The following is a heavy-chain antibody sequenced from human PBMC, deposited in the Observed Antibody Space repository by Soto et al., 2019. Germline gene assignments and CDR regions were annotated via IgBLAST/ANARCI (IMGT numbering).Heavy chain of an antibody. CDR3: VKVSTFYDILTGYYSTNFFEP. Sequence: GGSLRLSCSASGFTFSEYSMHWVRQAPGKGLQYVSTISTDGDITYYTDSVKGRFNISRDNSKNTLYLRMNILRPEYTAVYYCVKVSTFYDILTGYYSTNFFEPWGQGTLVTVSS. CDR1: GFTFSEYS. D-gene: IGHD3-9*01. J-gene: IGHJ5*02. CDR2: ISTDGDIT. V-gene: IGHV3-64D*06.